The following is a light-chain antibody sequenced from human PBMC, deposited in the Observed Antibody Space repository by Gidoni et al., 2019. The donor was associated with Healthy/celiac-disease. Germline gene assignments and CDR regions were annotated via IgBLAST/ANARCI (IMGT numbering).Light chain of an antibody. Sequence: DIQMTQPPSTLSASVGDRVTITCRASQSISTWLVWYQQKPGKAPKLLIYKASSLGSGVSTRFSGSGSGTEFTLTISSLQPDDFATYYCQQYNSYPTFGQGTKLEIK. CDR2: KAS. V-gene: IGKV1-5*03. J-gene: IGKJ2*01. CDR3: QQYNSYPT. CDR1: QSISTW.